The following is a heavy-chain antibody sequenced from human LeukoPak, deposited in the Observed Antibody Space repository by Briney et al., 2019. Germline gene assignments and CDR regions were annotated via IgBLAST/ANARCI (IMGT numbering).Heavy chain of an antibody. V-gene: IGHV3-20*04. CDR2: VYWVGGST. CDR3: ARDLEGYYYDSSGYYPAY. D-gene: IGHD3-22*01. CDR1: GFTFDDYA. Sequence: PGGSLRLSCAASGFTFDDYAMSWVRQAPGKGLKWVSGVYWVGGSTGYADSVKGRFTISRDNAKNSLYLQMNSLRAEDTALYYCARDLEGYYYDSSGYYPAYWGQGTLVTVSS. J-gene: IGHJ4*02.